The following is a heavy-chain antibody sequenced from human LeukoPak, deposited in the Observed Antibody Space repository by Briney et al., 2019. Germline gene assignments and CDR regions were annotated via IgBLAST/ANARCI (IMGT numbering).Heavy chain of an antibody. J-gene: IGHJ4*02. CDR1: GYSISSGYY. CDR2: IYHSAST. D-gene: IGHD6-6*01. CDR3: AREARPYFDY. V-gene: IGHV4-38-2*02. Sequence: SETLSLTCTVSGYSISSGYYWGWIRQPPGKGLEWIGSIYHSASTYYNPSLKSRVTISVDTSKNQFSLKLSSVTAADTAVYYCAREARPYFDYWGQGTLATVSS.